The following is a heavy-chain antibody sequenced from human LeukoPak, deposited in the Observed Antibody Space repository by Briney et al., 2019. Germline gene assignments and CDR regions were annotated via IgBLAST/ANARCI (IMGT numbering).Heavy chain of an antibody. J-gene: IGHJ4*02. Sequence: GGSLRLSCAASGVTFSSYCMHWVRQAPGKGLEWVAFIRYDESKEYYADSVKGRFIISRDNSKNTLYLQMNSLRVEDTAVYHCVKDYLVEAQRVYYFDYWGQGTLVTVSS. V-gene: IGHV3-30*02. CDR2: IRYDESKE. CDR1: GVTFSSYC. CDR3: VKDYLVEAQRVYYFDY. D-gene: IGHD1-26*01.